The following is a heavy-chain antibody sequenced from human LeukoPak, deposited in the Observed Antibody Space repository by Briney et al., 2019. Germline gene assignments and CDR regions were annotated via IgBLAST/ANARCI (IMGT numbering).Heavy chain of an antibody. J-gene: IGHJ4*02. D-gene: IGHD6-19*01. CDR2: INSDGSST. CDR3: ARGTLYSGWSYYFDY. V-gene: IGHV3-74*01. Sequence: GGSLRLSCAASGFTFSSYWTHWVRQAPGKGLVWVSRINSDGSSTSYADSVKGRFTISRDNAKNTLYLQMNSLRAADTAMYYCARGTLYSGWSYYFDYWGQGSQVTVSS. CDR1: GFTFSSYW.